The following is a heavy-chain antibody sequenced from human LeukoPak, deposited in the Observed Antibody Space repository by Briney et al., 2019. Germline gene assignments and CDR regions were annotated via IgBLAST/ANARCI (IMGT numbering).Heavy chain of an antibody. CDR3: ARDRYYYGSGSMYYFDY. V-gene: IGHV6-1*01. D-gene: IGHD3-10*01. CDR1: GDSVSSNSAA. Sequence: SQTLSLTCAISGDSVSSNSAAWNWIRQSPSRGLEWLGRTYYRSKWYNDYAVSVKNRITINPDTSKNQFSLQLNSVTPEDTAVYYCARDRYYYGSGSMYYFDYWGQGTLVTVSS. J-gene: IGHJ4*02. CDR2: TYYRSKWYN.